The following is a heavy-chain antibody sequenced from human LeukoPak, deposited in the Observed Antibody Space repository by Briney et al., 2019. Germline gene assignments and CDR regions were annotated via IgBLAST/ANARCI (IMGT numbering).Heavy chain of an antibody. CDR3: ARPLSGYSYGYPDY. Sequence: GGSLRLSCAASGFTFSSYGVHWVRQAPGKGLEWVAVIWYDGSNKYYADSVKGRFTISRDNSKNTLYLQMNSLRAEDTAVYYCARPLSGYSYGYPDYWGRGTLVTVSS. CDR2: IWYDGSNK. CDR1: GFTFSSYG. J-gene: IGHJ4*02. D-gene: IGHD5-18*01. V-gene: IGHV3-33*01.